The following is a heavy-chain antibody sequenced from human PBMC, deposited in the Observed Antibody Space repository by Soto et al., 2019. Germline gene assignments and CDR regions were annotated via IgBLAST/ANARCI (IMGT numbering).Heavy chain of an antibody. CDR3: ARDSDYGDYYYYGMDV. CDR2: IIPIFGTA. CDR1: GGTFSSYA. V-gene: IGHV1-69*13. D-gene: IGHD4-17*01. Sequence: GASVKVSCKASGGTFSSYAISWVRQAPGQGLEWMGGIIPIFGTANYAQKFQGRVTITADESTSTAYMELSSLRSEDTAVYYCARDSDYGDYYYYGMDVWGQGTTVTVS. J-gene: IGHJ6*02.